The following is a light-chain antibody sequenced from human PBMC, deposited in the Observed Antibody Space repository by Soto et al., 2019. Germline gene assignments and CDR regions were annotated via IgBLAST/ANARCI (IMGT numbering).Light chain of an antibody. CDR3: QQANSFPLT. Sequence: DLQMTQSPSSVSASVGDRVSITCRASQGISNWLAWYQQKPGRAPKLLIYTGSSLQSGVPSRFSGTVSGTDFTLTISSLQPEDVATYYCQQANSFPLTFGGGTKVEIK. J-gene: IGKJ4*01. CDR1: QGISNW. V-gene: IGKV1-12*01. CDR2: TGS.